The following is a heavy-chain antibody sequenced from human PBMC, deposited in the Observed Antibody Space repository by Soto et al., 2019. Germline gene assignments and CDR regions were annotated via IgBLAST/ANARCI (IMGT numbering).Heavy chain of an antibody. CDR2: IKQDGSEK. Sequence: PGGSLRLSCAASGFTFSSYWMSWVRQAPGKGLEWVANIKQDGSEKYYVDSVKGRFTISRDNAKNSLYLQMNSLRAEDTAVYYCARVDYGDYVLVDPWGQGTLVTVSS. V-gene: IGHV3-7*01. D-gene: IGHD4-17*01. J-gene: IGHJ5*02. CDR1: GFTFSSYW. CDR3: ARVDYGDYVLVDP.